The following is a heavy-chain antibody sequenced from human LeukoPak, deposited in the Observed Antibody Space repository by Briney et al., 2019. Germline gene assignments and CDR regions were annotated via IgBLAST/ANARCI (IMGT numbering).Heavy chain of an antibody. CDR2: INPSGGST. D-gene: IGHD3-10*01. CDR3: ARAAYYGSGSYYNVPRY. V-gene: IGHV1-46*01. Sequence: ASVKVSCKAFGYTFTSNYMHWVRQAPGQGPEWMGVINPSGGSTSYAQKFQGRVTMTRDTSTSTVYMELSSLRSEDTAVYYCARAAYYGSGSYYNVPRYWGQGTLVTVSS. J-gene: IGHJ4*02. CDR1: GYTFTSNY.